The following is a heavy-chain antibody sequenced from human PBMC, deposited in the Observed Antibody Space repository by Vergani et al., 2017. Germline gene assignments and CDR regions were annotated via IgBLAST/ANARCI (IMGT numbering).Heavy chain of an antibody. CDR2: IDWDDDK. CDR3: ARMGYYDSSGYSGLYFDY. V-gene: IGHV2-70*04. D-gene: IGHD3-22*01. CDR1: GFSLSTSGMR. Sequence: QVTLQESGPALVKPTQTLTLTCTFSGFSLSTSGMRVSWIRQPPGKALEWLARIDWDDDKFYSTSLKTRLTISKDTSKNQVVLTMTNMDPVDTATYYCARMGYYDSSGYSGLYFDYWGQGTLVTVSS. J-gene: IGHJ4*02.